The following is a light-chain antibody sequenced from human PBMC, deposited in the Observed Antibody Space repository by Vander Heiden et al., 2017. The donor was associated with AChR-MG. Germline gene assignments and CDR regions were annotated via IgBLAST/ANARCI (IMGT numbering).Light chain of an antibody. CDR3: AVWDDTLIGL. J-gene: IGLJ3*02. CDR2: RDN. CDR1: SSNIGTHY. Sequence: QSVLTQPPSASGTPGQTVTISCSGSSSNIGTHYAFWYQQIPGTAPELLISRDNERPSGVPARFSGSKSGTSASLAVSGLRSEDEAIYFCAVWDDTLIGLFGGGTKLTVL. V-gene: IGLV1-47*01.